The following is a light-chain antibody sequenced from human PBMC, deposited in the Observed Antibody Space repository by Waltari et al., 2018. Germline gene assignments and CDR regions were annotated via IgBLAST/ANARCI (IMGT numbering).Light chain of an antibody. CDR1: SGHSSNV. V-gene: IGLV4-69*01. CDR2: VNSDGSH. J-gene: IGLJ3*02. Sequence: QLVLPQSPSASASLGASVKLTSTLSSGHSSNVIACLQHQPEKGPRYLMKVNSDGSHSKGDKIPDRFSGSSSGTEHYLTISSLQSEDEADYYCQTGGHGTWVFGGGTKLTVL. CDR3: QTGGHGTWV.